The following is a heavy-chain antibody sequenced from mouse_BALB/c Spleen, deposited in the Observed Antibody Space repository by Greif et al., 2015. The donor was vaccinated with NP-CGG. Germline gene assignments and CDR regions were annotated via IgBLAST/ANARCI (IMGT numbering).Heavy chain of an antibody. CDR1: GYSFTSYW. D-gene: IGHD1-2*01. J-gene: IGHJ1*01. CDR3: TRSEHYSGDWYFDV. V-gene: IGHV1-5*01. CDR2: IYPGNSDT. Sequence: EVQLQQSGTVLARPGASVKMSCKASGYSFTSYWMHWVKQRPGQGLEWIGAIYPGNSDTSYNQKFKGKAKLTAVTSASTAYMELSSLTNEDSAVYYCTRSEHYSGDWYFDVWGAGTTVTVSS.